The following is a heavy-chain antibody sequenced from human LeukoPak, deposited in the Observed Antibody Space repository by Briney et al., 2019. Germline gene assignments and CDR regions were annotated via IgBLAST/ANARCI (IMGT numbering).Heavy chain of an antibody. V-gene: IGHV3-21*04. J-gene: IGHJ4*02. Sequence: GGSLRLSCAASGFTFSSYEMNWVRQAPGKGLEWVSSIGTSSNYIYYADSVKGRFTISRDNSKNTVFLQMNSLRAEDTAVHYCARLATVTTFSAVVYWGQGTLVTVSS. CDR3: ARLATVTTFSAVVY. CDR2: IGTSSNYI. CDR1: GFTFSSYE. D-gene: IGHD4-17*01.